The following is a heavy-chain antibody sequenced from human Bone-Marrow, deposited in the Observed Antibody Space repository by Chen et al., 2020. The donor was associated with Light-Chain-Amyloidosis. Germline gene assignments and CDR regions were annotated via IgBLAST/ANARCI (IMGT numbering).Heavy chain of an antibody. CDR1: GFAFSSYA. V-gene: IGHV3-23*04. J-gene: IGHJ3*02. CDR2: MRGSGGSS. Sequence: EVQLVESGGGLLQRGGSLRLSCAASGFAFSSYAMSWVRQAPGKGLAWVSTMRGSGGSSYYGDYVEGRLTISRDTTKNALFLQMNSLRAEDTAVYYCAKDISYADILPGYPADAFDIWGQGTMVTVSS. D-gene: IGHD3-9*01. CDR3: AKDISYADILPGYPADAFDI.